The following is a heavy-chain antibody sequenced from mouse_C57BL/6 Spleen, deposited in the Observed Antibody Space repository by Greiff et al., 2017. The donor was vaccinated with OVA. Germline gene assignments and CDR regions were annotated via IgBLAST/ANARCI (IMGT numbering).Heavy chain of an antibody. V-gene: IGHV1-64*01. CDR1: GYTFTSYW. D-gene: IGHD1-1*01. Sequence: QVQLQQSGAELVKPGASVKLSCKASGYTFTSYWMHWVKQRPGQGLEWIGMIHPNSGSTNYNEKFKSKATLTVDKSSSTAYMQLSSLTSEDSAVYYCAREGRNYGSRGAMDYWGQGTSVTVSS. CDR3: AREGRNYGSRGAMDY. CDR2: IHPNSGST. J-gene: IGHJ4*01.